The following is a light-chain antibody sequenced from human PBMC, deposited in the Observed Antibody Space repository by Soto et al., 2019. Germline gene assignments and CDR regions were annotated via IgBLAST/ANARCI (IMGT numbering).Light chain of an antibody. J-gene: IGKJ1*01. CDR2: KAT. V-gene: IGKV1-5*03. Sequence: DIQMTQSPSILSASVGDRVTITCRASQRIDTWLAWYQQKPGTAPKLLIYKATILQSGVLSRFRGSGSGTEFTLAISSMQPDDFATYYCQEYETFSPWTFGQGTKVEMK. CDR1: QRIDTW. CDR3: QEYETFSPWT.